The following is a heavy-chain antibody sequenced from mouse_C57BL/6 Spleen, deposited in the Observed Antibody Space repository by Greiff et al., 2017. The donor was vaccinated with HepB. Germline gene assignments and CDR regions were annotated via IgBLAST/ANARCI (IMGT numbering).Heavy chain of an antibody. V-gene: IGHV1-15*01. J-gene: IGHJ2*01. D-gene: IGHD2-2*01. Sequence: VQLQQSGAELVRPGASVTLSCKASGYTFTDYEMHWVKQTPVHGLEWIGAIDPETGGTAYNQKFKGKAILTADKSSSTAYMELRSLTSEDSAVYYCTRQIYYGYGDFDYWGQGTTLTVSS. CDR2: IDPETGGT. CDR1: GYTFTDYE. CDR3: TRQIYYGYGDFDY.